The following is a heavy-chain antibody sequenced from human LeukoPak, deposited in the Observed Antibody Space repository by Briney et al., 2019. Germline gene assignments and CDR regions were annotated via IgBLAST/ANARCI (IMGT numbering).Heavy chain of an antibody. CDR3: ARDPPFYYDSSGYAGSSDFDY. Sequence: GGSLRLSCAASGFTFSSYSMNWVRQAPGKGLEWVSSISSSSSYIYYADSVKGRFTISRDNAKNSLYLQMNSLRAEDTAVYYCARDPPFYYDSSGYAGSSDFDYWGQGTLVTVSS. J-gene: IGHJ4*02. D-gene: IGHD3-22*01. CDR1: GFTFSSYS. V-gene: IGHV3-21*01. CDR2: ISSSSSYI.